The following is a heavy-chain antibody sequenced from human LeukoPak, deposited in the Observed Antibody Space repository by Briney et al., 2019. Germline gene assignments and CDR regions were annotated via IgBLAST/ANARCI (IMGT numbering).Heavy chain of an antibody. D-gene: IGHD3-3*01. Sequence: GASVKVSCKASGGTFNNFAISWVRQAPGQGLEWVGGIIPMSGTANHAQKFQGRVTITADESTSTAYMELSSLRSEDTAIYYCASPVKYYDTWSGYPPFDYWGQGTLVTVSS. J-gene: IGHJ4*02. CDR1: GGTFNNFA. CDR3: ASPVKYYDTWSGYPPFDY. V-gene: IGHV1-69*13. CDR2: IIPMSGTA.